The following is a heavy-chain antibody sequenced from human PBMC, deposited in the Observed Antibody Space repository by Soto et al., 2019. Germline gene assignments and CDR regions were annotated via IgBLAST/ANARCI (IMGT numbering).Heavy chain of an antibody. CDR1: GGSISSGGYS. CDR3: ARGSLPGLWRYWYFDL. CDR2: IYHSGST. Sequence: QLQLQESGSGLVKPSQTLSLTCAVSGGSISSGGYSWSWIRQPPGKGLEWIGYIYHSGSTYYNPSRKSRVTISVDRSKNQFSLKLSSVTAADTAVYYCARGSLPGLWRYWYFDLWGRGTLVTVSS. J-gene: IGHJ2*01. D-gene: IGHD3-10*01. V-gene: IGHV4-30-2*01.